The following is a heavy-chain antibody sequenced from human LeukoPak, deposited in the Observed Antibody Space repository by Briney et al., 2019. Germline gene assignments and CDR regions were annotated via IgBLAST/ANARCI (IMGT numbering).Heavy chain of an antibody. V-gene: IGHV1-2*02. CDR3: ARVLPYYDILTGYYGYFDY. J-gene: IGHJ4*02. CDR1: GYTFTGYY. Sequence: ASVKVSCKASGYTFTGYYMHWVRQAPGQGLEWMGWFNPNSGGTNYAQKFQGRVTMTRDTSISTAYMELSRLRSDDTAVYYCARVLPYYDILTGYYGYFDYWGQGTLVTVSS. CDR2: FNPNSGGT. D-gene: IGHD3-9*01.